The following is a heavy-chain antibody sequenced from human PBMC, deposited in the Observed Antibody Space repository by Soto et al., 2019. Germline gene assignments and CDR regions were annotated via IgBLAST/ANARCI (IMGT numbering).Heavy chain of an antibody. Sequence: EVQLLESGGGLVQPGGSLRLSCAASGFTFSSYAMSWVRQAPGKGLEWVSAISGSGGSTYYADSVKGRFTISRDNSKNTLYLQMNSLRAEDTAVYYCAQCIAVAGTTDLGLDYWGQGTLVTVSS. V-gene: IGHV3-23*01. CDR3: AQCIAVAGTTDLGLDY. CDR1: GFTFSSYA. J-gene: IGHJ4*02. D-gene: IGHD6-19*01. CDR2: ISGSGGST.